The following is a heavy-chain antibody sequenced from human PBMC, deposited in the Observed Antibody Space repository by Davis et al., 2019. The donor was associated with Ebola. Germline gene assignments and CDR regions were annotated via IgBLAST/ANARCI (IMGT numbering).Heavy chain of an antibody. CDR2: IIPIFGTA. D-gene: IGHD3-10*01. V-gene: IGHV1-69*06. Sequence: AASVKVSCKASGYTFTSYGISWVRQAPGQGLEWMGGIIPIFGTANYAQKFQGRVTITADKSTSTAYMELSSLRSEDTAVYYCVRAITMVRPNNWFDPWGQGTLVTVSS. CDR3: VRAITMVRPNNWFDP. CDR1: GYTFTSYG. J-gene: IGHJ5*02.